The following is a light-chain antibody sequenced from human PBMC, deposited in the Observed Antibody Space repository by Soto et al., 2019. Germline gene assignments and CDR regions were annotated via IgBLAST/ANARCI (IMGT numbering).Light chain of an antibody. CDR3: QQYGGSPRT. Sequence: EIVLTQSPGTLSLSPGERATRFCRASQSVSSDFLAWYQQKTGQAPRLLVQGASSRATGIPDRFSGSGSGTDFTLTISRLEPEDFAVYYCQQYGGSPRTFGQGTQVEVK. V-gene: IGKV3-20*01. J-gene: IGKJ1*01. CDR1: QSVSSDF. CDR2: GAS.